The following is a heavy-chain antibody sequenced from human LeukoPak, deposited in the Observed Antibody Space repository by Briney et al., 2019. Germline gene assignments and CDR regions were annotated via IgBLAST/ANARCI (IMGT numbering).Heavy chain of an antibody. D-gene: IGHD6-19*01. Sequence: ASVKVSCKASGYTFTGYYMHWVRQAPGQGLEWMGWINPNSGGTNYAQKFQGRVTMTRDTSISTAYMELSRLRSDDTAVYYCARETDIAVAGYYYYYMDVWGKGTTVTISS. V-gene: IGHV1-2*02. CDR3: ARETDIAVAGYYYYYMDV. J-gene: IGHJ6*03. CDR1: GYTFTGYY. CDR2: INPNSGGT.